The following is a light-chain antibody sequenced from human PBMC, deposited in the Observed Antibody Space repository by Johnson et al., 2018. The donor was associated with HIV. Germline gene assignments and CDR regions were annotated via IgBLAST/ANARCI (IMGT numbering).Light chain of an antibody. CDR2: DNS. V-gene: IGLV1-51*01. J-gene: IGLJ1*01. Sequence: QSVLTQPPSVSAAPGQKVTISCSGSSSNIGNNYVSWYQQLPGTAPKLLIYDNSKRPSGIPDRFSGSKSGTSATLGITGLQTGDEADYYCGTWERSLSAPYVFGTGTKVTVL. CDR3: GTWERSLSAPYV. CDR1: SSNIGNNY.